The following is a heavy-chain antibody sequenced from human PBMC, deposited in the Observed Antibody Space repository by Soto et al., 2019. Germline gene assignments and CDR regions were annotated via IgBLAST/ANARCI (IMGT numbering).Heavy chain of an antibody. D-gene: IGHD1-1*01. CDR3: ARQLGRNTGFDN. Sequence: PGGSLRLCCAASGFTVSSNYMSWVRQAPGKGLEWVSVLYSGGSTYYADSVKGRFTISRDNSKNTLYLQMNILRAEDTAVYYCARQLGRNTGFDNWGQGTLVTVSS. CDR2: LYSGGST. V-gene: IGHV3-53*01. J-gene: IGHJ4*02. CDR1: GFTVSSNY.